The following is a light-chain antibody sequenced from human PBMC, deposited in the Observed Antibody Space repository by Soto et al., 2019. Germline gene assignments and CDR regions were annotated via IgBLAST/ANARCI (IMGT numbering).Light chain of an antibody. V-gene: IGKV3-15*01. J-gene: IGKJ1*01. CDR2: GAS. CDR1: QSVSSN. Sequence: EKVMTQSPATLSVSPGERATLSCLASQSVSSNLPGYQQKPGQAPRLLIYGASTRATGISARFSGSGSGTEFTLTISSMQSEDFAVYYCQQYNNWPRTFGQGTKVEIK. CDR3: QQYNNWPRT.